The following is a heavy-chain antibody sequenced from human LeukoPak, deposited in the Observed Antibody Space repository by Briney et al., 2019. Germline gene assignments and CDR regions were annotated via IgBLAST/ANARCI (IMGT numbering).Heavy chain of an antibody. CDR3: ARDLIYYYGSGRSLGYWFDP. D-gene: IGHD3-10*01. CDR2: INHSGST. J-gene: IGHJ5*02. CDR1: GGSFSGYY. Sequence: SETLSLTCAVYGGSFSGYYWSWIRQPPGKGLEWIGEINHSGSTNYNPSLKSRVTISVDTSKNQFSLNLSSVTAADTAVYYCARDLIYYYGSGRSLGYWFDPWGQGTLVTVSS. V-gene: IGHV4-34*01.